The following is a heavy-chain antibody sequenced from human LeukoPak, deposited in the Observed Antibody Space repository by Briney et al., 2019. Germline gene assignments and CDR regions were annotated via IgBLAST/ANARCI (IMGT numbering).Heavy chain of an antibody. CDR2: ISGYNYNT. Sequence: ASVTVSCEPSGYASNAYGISWVRQAPGRGLEWLGWISGYNYNTNYAQIFRGRVTMTIDTSTITAYMELRSLTSDDTAVYYCARDKSVATAPRHPFDYWGQGTLITVSS. CDR1: GYASNAYG. J-gene: IGHJ4*02. D-gene: IGHD5-12*01. CDR3: ARDKSVATAPRHPFDY. V-gene: IGHV1-18*01.